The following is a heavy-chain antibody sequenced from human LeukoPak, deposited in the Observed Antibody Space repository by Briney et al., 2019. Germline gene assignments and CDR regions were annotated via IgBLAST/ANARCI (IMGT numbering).Heavy chain of an antibody. V-gene: IGHV1-8*01. J-gene: IGHJ6*02. Sequence: APVKVSCKASGYTFTSYDINWVRQATGQGLEWMGWMNPNSGNTGYAQKFQGRVTMTRYTSISTAYMELSSLRSEDTAVYYCARGGSGGWYNYYYYYGMDVWGQGTTATVSS. CDR3: ARGGSGGWYNYYYYYGMDV. D-gene: IGHD6-19*01. CDR1: GYTFTSYD. CDR2: MNPNSGNT.